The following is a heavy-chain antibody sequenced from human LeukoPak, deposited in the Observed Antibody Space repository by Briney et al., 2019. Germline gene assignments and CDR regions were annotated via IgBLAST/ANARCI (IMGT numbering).Heavy chain of an antibody. V-gene: IGHV3-23*01. J-gene: IGHJ4*02. CDR3: ATYSSSWYCFDY. Sequence: GGSLRLSCAASGFTFSSYAMSWVRQSPGKGLEWVSAISGSGGSTYYADSVKGRFTISRDNSKNTLYLQMNSLRAEDTAVYYCATYSSSWYCFDYWGQGTLVTVSS. D-gene: IGHD6-13*01. CDR1: GFTFSSYA. CDR2: ISGSGGST.